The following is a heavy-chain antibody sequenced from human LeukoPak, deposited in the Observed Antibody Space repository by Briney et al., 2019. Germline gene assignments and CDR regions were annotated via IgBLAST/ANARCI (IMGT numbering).Heavy chain of an antibody. V-gene: IGHV3-15*01. J-gene: IGHJ4*02. CDR1: GFTFSSYG. D-gene: IGHD4-17*01. CDR3: TTDLGDYGDYVRC. CDR2: IKSDGGTT. Sequence: GGSLRLSCAASGFTFSSYGMSWVRQAPGKGLEWVGRIKSDGGTTDYAAPVNGRFTISRDDSKNTLYLQMNSLKAEDTAVYYCTTDLGDYGDYVRCWGQGTLVTVSS.